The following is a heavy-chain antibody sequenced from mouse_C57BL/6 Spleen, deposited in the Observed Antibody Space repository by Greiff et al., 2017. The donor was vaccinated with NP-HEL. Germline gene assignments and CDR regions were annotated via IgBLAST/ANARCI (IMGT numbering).Heavy chain of an antibody. Sequence: VQLQQPGTELVKPGASVKLSCKASGYTFTSYWMHWVKQRPGQGLEWIGKINPSNGGTNYNEKFKSKATLTVDKSSSTAYMQLSSLTSEDSAVYYCARSSRTGTLNSYWYFDVWGTGTTVTVSS. CDR3: ARSSRTGTLNSYWYFDV. J-gene: IGHJ1*03. CDR2: INPSNGGT. CDR1: GYTFTSYW. D-gene: IGHD4-1*01. V-gene: IGHV1-53*01.